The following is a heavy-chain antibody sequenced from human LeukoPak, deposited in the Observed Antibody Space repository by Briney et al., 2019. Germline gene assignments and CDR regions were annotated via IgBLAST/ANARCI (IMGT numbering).Heavy chain of an antibody. V-gene: IGHV5-10-1*01. CDR1: GSLFTNYW. Sequence: GGSLNISFQGSGSLFTNYWISGVRQVPGKGLEWMGGIDPSDSYTHYSPSFQGHVTISADKSISTDYLQWSSLKASDTAMYYCARRGCSGGSCYRGGYWGQGTVVTVAS. CDR2: IDPSDSYT. J-gene: IGHJ4*02. D-gene: IGHD2-15*01. CDR3: ARRGCSGGSCYRGGY.